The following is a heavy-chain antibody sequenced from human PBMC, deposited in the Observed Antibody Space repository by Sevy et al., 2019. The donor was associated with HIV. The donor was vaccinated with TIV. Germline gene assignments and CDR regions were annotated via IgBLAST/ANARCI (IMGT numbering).Heavy chain of an antibody. CDR1: GFSVSRYG. Sequence: GGSLRLSCAASGFSVSRYGMHWVRQAPGKGLEWMSYIQYDGSNEDYADSVKGRLTISRDNSKNTLYLQMNSRRVEDTAVFYCVKEGGGEGGDHWGQGTLVTFSS. D-gene: IGHD2-21*01. CDR2: IQYDGSNE. V-gene: IGHV3-30*02. CDR3: VKEGGGEGGDH. J-gene: IGHJ4*02.